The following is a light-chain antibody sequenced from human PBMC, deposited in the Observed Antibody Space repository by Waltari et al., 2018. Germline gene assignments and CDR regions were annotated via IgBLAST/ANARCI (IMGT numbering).Light chain of an antibody. CDR1: ESISKY. V-gene: IGKV3-20*01. Sequence: DIVLTQYPGTLSLSPGERATLSCRASESISKYLAWYQQRPGQAPRLLIYAASNRATGVPDRFSGSGSGTDFSLTISRLEPEDFAVYYCQMYVRLPVTFGQGTKVEIK. J-gene: IGKJ1*01. CDR3: QMYVRLPVT. CDR2: AAS.